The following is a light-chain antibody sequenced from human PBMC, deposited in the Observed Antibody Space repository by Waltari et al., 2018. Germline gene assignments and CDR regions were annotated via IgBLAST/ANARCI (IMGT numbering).Light chain of an antibody. CDR3: MQALHSPPT. Sequence: IVMTQFPLSLPVTPGEPASISCRSSQRLLHSDGYNYLNWYLQKPGQSPQLLIYFSFSMASWVPDRFTGSGAGTDFTLKISRVEAEDVGFYYCMQALHSPPTFGQGTRAEIK. J-gene: IGKJ1*01. V-gene: IGKV2-28*01. CDR1: QRLLHSDGYNY. CDR2: FSF.